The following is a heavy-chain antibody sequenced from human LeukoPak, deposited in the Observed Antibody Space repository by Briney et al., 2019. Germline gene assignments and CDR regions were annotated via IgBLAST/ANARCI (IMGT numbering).Heavy chain of an antibody. J-gene: IGHJ6*03. CDR1: GFTFSSYS. D-gene: IGHD6-13*01. CDR3: ARGGGIAALHYYYYMDV. V-gene: IGHV3-23*01. CDR2: ISGSGGST. Sequence: GGSLRLSCAASGFTFSSYSMNWVRQAPGKGLEWVSAISGSGGSTYYADSVKGRFTISRDNSKNTLYLQMNSLRAEDTAVYYCARGGGIAALHYYYYMDVWGKGTTVTVSS.